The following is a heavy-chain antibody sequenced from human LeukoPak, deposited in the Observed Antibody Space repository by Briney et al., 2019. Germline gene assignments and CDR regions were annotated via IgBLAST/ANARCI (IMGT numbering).Heavy chain of an antibody. V-gene: IGHV4-30-2*01. CDR1: GGSISSSSYY. CDR2: IYHSGST. J-gene: IGHJ3*02. CDR3: ASAKSPTGAFDI. Sequence: SSETLSLTCTVSGGSISSSSYYWSWIRQPPGKGLEWIGYIYHSGSTYYNPSLKSRVTISVDRSKNQFSLKLSSVTAADTAVYYCASAKSPTGAFDIWGQGTMVTVSS.